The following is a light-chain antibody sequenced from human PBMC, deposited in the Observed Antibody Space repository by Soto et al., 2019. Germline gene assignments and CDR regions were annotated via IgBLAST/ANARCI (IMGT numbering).Light chain of an antibody. J-gene: IGLJ2*01. CDR1: SSDVGGYNY. Sequence: QSALTQPASVSGSPGQSITISCTGTSSDVGGYNYVSWYQQHPGRAPQLMIYDVSNRPSGVSNRFSGSKSGNTASLTISGPQTVDEADYYCSSYTSSCTVVFGVGTKVTVL. V-gene: IGLV2-14*01. CDR3: SSYTSSCTVV. CDR2: DVS.